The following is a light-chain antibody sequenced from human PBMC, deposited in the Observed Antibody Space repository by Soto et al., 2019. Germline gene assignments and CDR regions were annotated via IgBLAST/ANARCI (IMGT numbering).Light chain of an antibody. V-gene: IGLV3-21*02. J-gene: IGLJ2*01. Sequence: SYELTQPPSVSVAPGQTASISCGGYNLEFKSVHWYQQRPGQAPVLVVFDDRDRPSGIPDRFPGASSGNTATLTISRVEAGDESDFYCQVWDSDSDHVVFGGGTKLTVL. CDR3: QVWDSDSDHVV. CDR2: DDR. CDR1: NLEFKS.